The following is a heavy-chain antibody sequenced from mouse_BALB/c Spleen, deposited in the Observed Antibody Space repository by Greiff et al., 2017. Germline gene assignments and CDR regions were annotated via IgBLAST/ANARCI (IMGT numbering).Heavy chain of an antibody. CDR1: GFTFSSYG. Sequence: EVQLVESGGDLVKPGGSLKLSCAASGFTFSSYGMSWVRQTPDKRLEWVATISSGGSYTYYPDSVKGRFTISRDNAKNTLYLQMSSLKSEDTAMYYCARLGRPGFAYWGQGTLVTVSA. J-gene: IGHJ3*01. CDR2: ISSGGSYT. CDR3: ARLGRPGFAY. V-gene: IGHV5-6*01.